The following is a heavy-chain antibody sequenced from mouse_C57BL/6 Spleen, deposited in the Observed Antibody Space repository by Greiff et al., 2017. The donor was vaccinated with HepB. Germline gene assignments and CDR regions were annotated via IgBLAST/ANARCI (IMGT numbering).Heavy chain of an antibody. CDR1: GYTFTDYY. CDR3: ARSELTPFAY. D-gene: IGHD4-1*01. Sequence: EVQLQQSGPELVKPGASVKISCKASGYTFTDYYMNWVKQSHGKSLEWIGDINPNNGGTSYNQKFKGKATLTVDKSSSTPYLELRSLTSEDSAGYYCARSELTPFAYWGQGTLVTVSA. V-gene: IGHV1-26*01. J-gene: IGHJ3*01. CDR2: INPNNGGT.